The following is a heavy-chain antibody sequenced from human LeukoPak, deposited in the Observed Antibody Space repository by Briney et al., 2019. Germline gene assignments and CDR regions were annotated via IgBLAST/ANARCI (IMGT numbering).Heavy chain of an antibody. V-gene: IGHV4-39*01. D-gene: IGHD3-9*01. CDR1: GGSISSSSYY. CDR2: IYYSGST. Sequence: PSETLSLTCTVSGGSISSSSYYLGWIRQPPGKGLEWIGSIYYSGSTYYNPSLKSRVTISVDTSKNQFSLKLSSVTAADTAVYYCASRYAYYYYGMDVWGQGTTVTVSS. CDR3: ASRYAYYYYGMDV. J-gene: IGHJ6*02.